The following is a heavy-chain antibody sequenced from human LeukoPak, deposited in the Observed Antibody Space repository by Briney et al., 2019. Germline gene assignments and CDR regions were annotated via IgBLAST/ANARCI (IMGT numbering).Heavy chain of an antibody. CDR3: ARHYYDTSAYYYVDAFDI. CDR2: IYYSGST. J-gene: IGHJ3*02. CDR1: GGSVITYY. Sequence: MSSETLSLTCTVSGGSVITYYWSWIRQPPGKELEWIGYIYYSGSTNYNPSLKSRVTISVDTSKDQFSLKLRSVTAADTAVYYCARHYYDTSAYYYVDAFDIWGQGTVVAVSS. D-gene: IGHD3-22*01. V-gene: IGHV4-59*08.